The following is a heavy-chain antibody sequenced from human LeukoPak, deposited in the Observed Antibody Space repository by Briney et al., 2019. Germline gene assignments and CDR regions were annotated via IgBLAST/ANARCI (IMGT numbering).Heavy chain of an antibody. CDR1: GYTFTSYG. J-gene: IGHJ4*02. CDR3: ARDHEFCRSTSCYAIDY. V-gene: IGHV1-18*01. CDR2: ISAYNGNT. Sequence: ASVKVSCKASGYTFTSYGISWVRQAPGQGLEWMGWISAYNGNTNCAQKLQGRVTMTTDTSTSTAYMERRSLRSDDTAVYYCARDHEFCRSTSCYAIDYWGQGTLVTVSS. D-gene: IGHD2-2*01.